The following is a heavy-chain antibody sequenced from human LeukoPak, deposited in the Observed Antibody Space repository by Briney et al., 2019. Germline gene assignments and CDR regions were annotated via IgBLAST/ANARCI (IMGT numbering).Heavy chain of an antibody. Sequence: SVKVSCKASGVTFSSYAISWVRQAPGQGLEWMGRIIPILGIANYAQKFQGRVTVTADKSTTTAYMELSSLRSEDTAVYYCARSGYDRYYFDYWGQGTLVTVSS. D-gene: IGHD5-12*01. CDR1: GVTFSSYA. CDR3: ARSGYDRYYFDY. V-gene: IGHV1-69*04. J-gene: IGHJ4*02. CDR2: IIPILGIA.